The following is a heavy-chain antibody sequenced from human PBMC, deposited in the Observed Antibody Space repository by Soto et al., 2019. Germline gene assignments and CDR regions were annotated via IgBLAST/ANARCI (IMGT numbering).Heavy chain of an antibody. CDR3: AIVHSATRHGNDV. CDR1: GFTVRSNY. CDR2: IYSGGST. Sequence: GESLRLSCAASGFTVRSNYMSGVRQAPGKGLEWVSVIYSGGSTYYADSVRGRFTISRDNSKNTLYLQMKSLRAEDTAVYYCAIVHSATRHGNDVWGQGTRVSVS. D-gene: IGHD3-3*02. V-gene: IGHV3-53*01. J-gene: IGHJ6*02.